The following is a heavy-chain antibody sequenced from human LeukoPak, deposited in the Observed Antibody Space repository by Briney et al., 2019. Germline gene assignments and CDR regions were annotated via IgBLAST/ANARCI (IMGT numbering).Heavy chain of an antibody. CDR3: AKGVYGDYVRYFQH. CDR1: GFTFSSYA. V-gene: IGHV3-23*01. J-gene: IGHJ1*01. Sequence: GGSLRLSCAASGFTFSSYAMSWVRQAPGEGLEWVSTISPSGGSTFYADSVKGRFTISRDNSKNTLYLQMNSLRAEDTAVYYCAKGVYGDYVRYFQHWGQGTLVTVSS. D-gene: IGHD4-17*01. CDR2: ISPSGGST.